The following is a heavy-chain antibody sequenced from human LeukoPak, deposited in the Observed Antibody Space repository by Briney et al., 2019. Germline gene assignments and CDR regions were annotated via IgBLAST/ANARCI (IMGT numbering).Heavy chain of an antibody. D-gene: IGHD6-19*01. Sequence: GGSLRLSCAASGFTFSSYAMSWVRQAPGKGLEWVSGISGSGGSTYYADSVKSRFTISRDNSKNTLYLQMNSLRAEDTAVYYCAKGEQWLEEYYFDYSGQGTLVTVSS. CDR2: ISGSGGST. CDR3: AKGEQWLEEYYFDY. V-gene: IGHV3-23*01. CDR1: GFTFSSYA. J-gene: IGHJ4*02.